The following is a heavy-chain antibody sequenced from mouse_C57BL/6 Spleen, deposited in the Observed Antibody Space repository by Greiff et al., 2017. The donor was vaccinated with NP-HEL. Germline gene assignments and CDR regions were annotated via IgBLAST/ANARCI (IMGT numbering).Heavy chain of an antibody. Sequence: QVQLQQSGAELARPGASVKLSCKASGYTFTSYGISWVKQRTGQGLEWIGEIYPRSGNTYYNEKFKGKATLTADKSSSTAYMELRSLTSEDSAVYFCARRGGNYPYYYAMDYWGQGTSVTVSS. CDR3: ARRGGNYPYYYAMDY. V-gene: IGHV1-81*01. D-gene: IGHD2-1*01. J-gene: IGHJ4*01. CDR1: GYTFTSYG. CDR2: IYPRSGNT.